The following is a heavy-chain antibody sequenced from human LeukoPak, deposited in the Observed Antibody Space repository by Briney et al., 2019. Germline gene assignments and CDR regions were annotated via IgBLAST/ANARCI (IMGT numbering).Heavy chain of an antibody. D-gene: IGHD1-1*01. CDR3: SRGGTDDPFNS. V-gene: IGHV3-21*01. CDR1: GFTFSSYS. CDR2: ISPRSDYI. J-gene: IGHJ4*02. Sequence: GGSLRLSCAASGFTFSSYSMNWVRQAPGKGLERVSSISPRSDYIYYAGSLKGRFTISRDNAKDSLYLQMNSLRAEDTAVYYCSRGGTDDPFNSWGQGTLVTVSS.